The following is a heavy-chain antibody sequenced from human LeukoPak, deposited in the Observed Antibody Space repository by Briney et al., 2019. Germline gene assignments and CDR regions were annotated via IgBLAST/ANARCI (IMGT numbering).Heavy chain of an antibody. D-gene: IGHD6-13*01. CDR2: ISAYNGNT. CDR1: GYTFTSYG. V-gene: IGHV1-18*01. J-gene: IGHJ4*02. CDR3: ARRHSSSWYDGTYYFDY. Sequence: ASVKVSCKASGYTFTSYGISWVRQAPGQGLEWMGWISAYNGNTNYAQKLQGRVTMTTDTSTSTAYMELRSLRSDDTAVYYCARRHSSSWYDGTYYFDYWGQGTLVTVSS.